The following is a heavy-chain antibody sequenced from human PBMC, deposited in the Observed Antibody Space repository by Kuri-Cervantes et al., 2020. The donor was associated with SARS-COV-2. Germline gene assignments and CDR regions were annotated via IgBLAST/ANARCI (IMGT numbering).Heavy chain of an antibody. CDR1: GFMISSYW. CDR2: IHSSGSST. V-gene: IGHV3-74*01. CDR3: AKSEGHDFWSGYSYFDY. D-gene: IGHD3-3*01. Sequence: GESLKISCEASGFMISSYWMHWVRQVPEKGQVWVSRIHSSGSSTGYADSVKGRFTISRDNAKNTLYLQMNSLRAEDTAVYYCAKSEGHDFWSGYSYFDYWGQGTLVTVSS. J-gene: IGHJ4*02.